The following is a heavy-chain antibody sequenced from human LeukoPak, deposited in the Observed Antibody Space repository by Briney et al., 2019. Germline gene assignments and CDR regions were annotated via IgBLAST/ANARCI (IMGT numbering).Heavy chain of an antibody. V-gene: IGHV4-59*01. D-gene: IGHD3-10*01. CDR1: GGSISSYY. J-gene: IGHJ6*02. CDR3: ASSYYYGSGADLDI. CDR2: IYYSGST. Sequence: SETLSLTCTVSGGSISSYYWSWIRQPPGKGLEWIGYIYYSGSTNYNPSLKSRVTISVDTSKNQFSLKLSSVTAADTAVYYCASSYYYGSGADLDIWGQGTTVTVSS.